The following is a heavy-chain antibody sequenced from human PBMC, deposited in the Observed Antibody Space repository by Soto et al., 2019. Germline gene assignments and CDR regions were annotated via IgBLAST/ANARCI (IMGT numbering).Heavy chain of an antibody. CDR2: IGGSGGST. Sequence: EVQLLESGGGWLHPGGPLRLSCAASGFTFSSYAMAWVRQAPGRGREWVSTIGGSGGSTYYGDSVKGRFTISRDSSRNTLYLQMSSLRAEDTAVYYCAKGLTNWASTRGGGNAFDIWGQGTRVTVSS. V-gene: IGHV3-23*01. CDR1: GFTFSSYA. D-gene: IGHD2-8*01. J-gene: IGHJ3*02. CDR3: AKGLTNWASTRGGGNAFDI.